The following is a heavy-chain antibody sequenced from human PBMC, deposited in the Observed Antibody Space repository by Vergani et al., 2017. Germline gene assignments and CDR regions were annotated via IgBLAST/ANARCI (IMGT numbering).Heavy chain of an antibody. V-gene: IGHV1-46*01. CDR1: GYTFTSYY. CDR3: ARGLPPPRYGDYEYYFDY. Sequence: QVQLVQSGAEVKKPGASVKVSCKASGYTFTSYYMHWVRQAPGQGLEWMGIINPSGGSTSYAQKFQGRVTMTRDTSTSTVYMELSSLRSEDTAVYYCARGLPPPRYGDYEYYFDYWGQGTLVTVSS. J-gene: IGHJ4*02. D-gene: IGHD4-17*01. CDR2: INPSGGST.